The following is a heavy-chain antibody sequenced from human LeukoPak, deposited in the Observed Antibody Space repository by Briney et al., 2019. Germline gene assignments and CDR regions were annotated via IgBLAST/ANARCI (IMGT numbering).Heavy chain of an antibody. CDR3: ARDMGESGYSSGWYSGYYYGMDV. V-gene: IGHV3-21*01. CDR2: ISSSSSYI. D-gene: IGHD6-19*01. CDR1: GFTFSSYS. Sequence: PGGSLRLSCAASGFTFSSYSMNWVRQAPGKGLEWVSSISSSSSYIYYADSVKGRFTISRDNAKSSLYLQMNSLRAEDTAVYYCARDMGESGYSSGWYSGYYYGMDVWGQGTTVTVSS. J-gene: IGHJ6*02.